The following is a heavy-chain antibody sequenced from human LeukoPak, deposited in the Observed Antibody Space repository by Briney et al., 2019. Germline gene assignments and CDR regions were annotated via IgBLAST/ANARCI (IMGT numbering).Heavy chain of an antibody. D-gene: IGHD5-18*01. V-gene: IGHV4-59*01. CDR2: IYYSGST. CDR1: GGSISSFY. J-gene: IGHJ6*03. CDR3: ATYSYGPYYYYYYMDV. Sequence: SETLSLTCTVSGGSISSFYWSWLRQPPGKGLEWIGYIYYSGSTNYNPSLKSRVTISVDTSKNQFSLKLSSVTAADTAVYYCATYSYGPYYYYYYMDVWGKGTTVTVSS.